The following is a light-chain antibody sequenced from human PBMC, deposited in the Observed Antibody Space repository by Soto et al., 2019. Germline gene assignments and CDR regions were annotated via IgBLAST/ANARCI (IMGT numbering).Light chain of an antibody. Sequence: EIVMTQSPATLSVSPGERATLSCRASQSVSSNLAWYQQKPGQAPRLLIYGASTRATGIQVRFSGSGSGTEFTLTISSLHSEDFAVYYCQQYNNWPLFTFGPGTKVDIK. CDR1: QSVSSN. CDR2: GAS. CDR3: QQYNNWPLFT. J-gene: IGKJ3*01. V-gene: IGKV3-15*01.